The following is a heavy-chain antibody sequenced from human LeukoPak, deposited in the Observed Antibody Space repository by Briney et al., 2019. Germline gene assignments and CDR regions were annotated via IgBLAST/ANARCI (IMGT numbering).Heavy chain of an antibody. J-gene: IGHJ4*02. CDR3: AAPKEGSGWYQT. CDR2: IIPIFGTA. Sequence: SVKVSCKASGGTFSSYAISWVRQAPGQGLEWMGGIIPIFGTANYAQKFQERVTITRDMSTSTAYMELSSLRSEDTAVYYCAAPKEGSGWYQTWGQGTLVTVSS. V-gene: IGHV1-69*05. D-gene: IGHD6-19*01. CDR1: GGTFSSYA.